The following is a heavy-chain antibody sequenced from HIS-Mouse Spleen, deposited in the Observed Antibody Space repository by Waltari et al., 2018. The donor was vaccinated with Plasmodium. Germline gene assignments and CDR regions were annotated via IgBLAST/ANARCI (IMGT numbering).Heavy chain of an antibody. V-gene: IGHV3-53*01. CDR2: IYSGGST. Sequence: EVQLVESGGGLIQPGGSLRLSCAASGFTVSSNYMSCVRQAPGKGLEWVSVIYSGGSTYYADSVKGRFTISRDNSKTTLYLQMNSLRAEDTAVYYCARGMKSSSSAFDIWGQGTMVTVSS. CDR1: GFTVSSNY. CDR3: ARGMKSSSSAFDI. J-gene: IGHJ3*02. D-gene: IGHD6-6*01.